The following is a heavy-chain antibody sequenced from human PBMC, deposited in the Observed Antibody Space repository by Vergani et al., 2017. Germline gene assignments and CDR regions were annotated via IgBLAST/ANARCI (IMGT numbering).Heavy chain of an antibody. CDR1: GGTFSSYA. CDR3: ATVDFESAIYNYYMDV. Sequence: QVQLVQSGAEVKKPGSSVKVSCKASGGTFSSYAISWVRQAPGQGLEWMGRIIPIFGTANYAQKFQGRVTITADESTSTAYMELSSLRSEDTAIYYCATVDFESAIYNYYMDVWGKGTTVTVSS. J-gene: IGHJ6*03. CDR2: IIPIFGTA. V-gene: IGHV1-69*13. D-gene: IGHD3-9*01.